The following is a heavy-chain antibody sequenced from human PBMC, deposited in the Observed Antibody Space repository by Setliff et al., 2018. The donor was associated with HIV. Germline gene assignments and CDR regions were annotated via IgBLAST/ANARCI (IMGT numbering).Heavy chain of an antibody. Sequence: SVKVSCKASGGTFSDFRITWVRQAPGQGLEWMGEITPFVGITNYAQKFQGRVTIIADESTATAYIELSSLTSQDTAVYYCARDKGIREAASLDYWGQGSLVTVSS. D-gene: IGHD6-13*01. CDR3: ARDKGIREAASLDY. CDR2: ITPFVGIT. J-gene: IGHJ4*02. V-gene: IGHV1-69*10. CDR1: GGTFSDFR.